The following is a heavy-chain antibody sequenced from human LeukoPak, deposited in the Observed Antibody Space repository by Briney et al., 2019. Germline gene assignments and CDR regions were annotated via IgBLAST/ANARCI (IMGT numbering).Heavy chain of an antibody. J-gene: IGHJ4*02. D-gene: IGHD5-12*01. V-gene: IGHV3-74*01. Sequence: GGSLRLSCAASGFTFSSYWMHWVRQAPGKGLVWVSRINSDGSSTNYADSVKGRFTISRDNSKNTLYLQMNSLRAEDTAVYYCAKVTSGRLPDYFDYWGQGTLVTVSS. CDR3: AKVTSGRLPDYFDY. CDR2: INSDGSST. CDR1: GFTFSSYW.